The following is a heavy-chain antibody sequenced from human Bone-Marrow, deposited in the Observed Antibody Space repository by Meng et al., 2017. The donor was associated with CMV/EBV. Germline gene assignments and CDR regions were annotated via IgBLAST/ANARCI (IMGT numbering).Heavy chain of an antibody. J-gene: IGHJ5*02. V-gene: IGHV1-8*02. Sequence: ASVKVSCKASGYTFTGYYMHWVRQAPGQGLEWMGWINPNSGNTGYAQKFQGRVTMTRNTSISTAYMELSSLRSEDTAVYYCARFGLYCSSTSCYDENWFAPWGQGTLVTVSS. CDR2: INPNSGNT. CDR1: GYTFTGYY. D-gene: IGHD2-2*01. CDR3: ARFGLYCSSTSCYDENWFAP.